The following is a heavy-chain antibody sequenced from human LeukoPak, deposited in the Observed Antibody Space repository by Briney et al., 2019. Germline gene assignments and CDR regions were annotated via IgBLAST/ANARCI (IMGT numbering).Heavy chain of an antibody. Sequence: QAGGSLRLSCAASGFTFSSYWMSWVRQAPGRGLEWVSAISRDGGDTFYADSVKGRFTISRDNSKNTVYLQMNSLRAEDTALYYCAKLGHTSGYYARHSDYWGQGTLVTVSS. J-gene: IGHJ4*02. D-gene: IGHD3-22*01. CDR1: GFTFSSYW. CDR3: AKLGHTSGYYARHSDY. CDR2: ISRDGGDT. V-gene: IGHV3-23*01.